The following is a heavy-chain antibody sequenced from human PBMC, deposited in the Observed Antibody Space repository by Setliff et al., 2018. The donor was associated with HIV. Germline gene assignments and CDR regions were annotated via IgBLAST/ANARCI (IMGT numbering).Heavy chain of an antibody. D-gene: IGHD4-4*01. CDR1: GGTFSSYA. CDR3: ARDSGDDYSDYYYYGMDV. Sequence: ASVKVSCKASGGTFSSYAISWVRQAPGQRLEWMGWINAGNGDTKYSQKFQGRVTFTWDTSASTAYMELSSLRSEDTALYYCARDSGDDYSDYYYYGMDVWGQGTTVTVSS. V-gene: IGHV1-3*01. CDR2: INAGNGDT. J-gene: IGHJ6*02.